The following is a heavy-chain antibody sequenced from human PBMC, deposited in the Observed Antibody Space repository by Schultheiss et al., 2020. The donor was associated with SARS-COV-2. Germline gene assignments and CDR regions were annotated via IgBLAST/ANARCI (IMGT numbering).Heavy chain of an antibody. Sequence: GGSLRLSCAASGFTFSSYSMNWVRQAPGKGLEWVAVIWYDGSNKYYADSVKGRFTISRDNSKNTLYLQMNSLRAEDTAVYYCAKVGAAQLGTKRTRNDYWGQGTLVTVSS. CDR1: GFTFSSYS. J-gene: IGHJ4*02. CDR3: AKVGAAQLGTKRTRNDY. CDR2: IWYDGSNK. D-gene: IGHD1-26*01. V-gene: IGHV3-30*02.